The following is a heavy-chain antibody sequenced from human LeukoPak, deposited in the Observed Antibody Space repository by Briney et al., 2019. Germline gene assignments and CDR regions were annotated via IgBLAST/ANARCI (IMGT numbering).Heavy chain of an antibody. CDR2: INPKSGGR. Sequence: GASVKVSCKASGYTFTDYYMHWVRQAPGQGLEWMGWINPKSGGRNYAQRFQGRVTMTRDTSISTAYMELSRLRSDDTAVYYCATGGRLVPAAMWFDYWGQGTLVTVSS. CDR3: ATGGRLVPAAMWFDY. V-gene: IGHV1-2*02. CDR1: GYTFTDYY. J-gene: IGHJ4*02. D-gene: IGHD2-2*01.